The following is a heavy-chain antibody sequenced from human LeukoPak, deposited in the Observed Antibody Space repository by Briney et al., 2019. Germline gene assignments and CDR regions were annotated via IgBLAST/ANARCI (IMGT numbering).Heavy chain of an antibody. CDR2: ISSSSSTM. CDR3: AELGITMIGGV. D-gene: IGHD3-10*02. CDR1: GFTFSSYW. J-gene: IGHJ6*04. Sequence: GGSLRLSCAASGFTFSSYWMSWVRQAPGKGLEWVSYISSSSSTMYYADSVKGRFSISRDNAKKSLYLQMNSLRAEDTAVYYCAELGITMIGGVWGKGTTVTISS. V-gene: IGHV3-48*01.